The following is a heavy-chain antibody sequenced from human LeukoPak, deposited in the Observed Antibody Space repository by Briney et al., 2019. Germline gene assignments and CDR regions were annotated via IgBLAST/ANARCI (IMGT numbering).Heavy chain of an antibody. J-gene: IGHJ5*02. CDR2: ISSNGGST. Sequence: PGGSLRLSCAASGFTFSSYAMHWVRQAPGKGLEYVSAISSNGGSTYYANSVKGRFTISRDNSKNTLYLQMGSLRAEDMAVYYCARDQSANLGWWFDPWGQGTLVTVSS. CDR1: GFTFSSYA. D-gene: IGHD4-23*01. V-gene: IGHV3-64*01. CDR3: ARDQSANLGWWFDP.